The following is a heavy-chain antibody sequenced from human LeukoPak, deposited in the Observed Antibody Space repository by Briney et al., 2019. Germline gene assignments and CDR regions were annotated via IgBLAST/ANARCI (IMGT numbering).Heavy chain of an antibody. V-gene: IGHV3-74*01. CDR1: GSTFSSNW. D-gene: IGHD5-24*01. CDR3: ARDFAGYNDH. J-gene: IGHJ4*02. Sequence: GGSLRLSCAASGSTFSSNWMHWVRQAPGKGLVWVSRIHSDGSSTSYADSVKGRFTISRDNAKNTLYMQMNSLRAEDTAVYFCARDFAGYNDHWGQGTLVTVSS. CDR2: IHSDGSST.